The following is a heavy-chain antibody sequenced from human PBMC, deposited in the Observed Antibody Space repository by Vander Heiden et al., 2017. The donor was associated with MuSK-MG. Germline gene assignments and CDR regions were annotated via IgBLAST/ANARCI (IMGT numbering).Heavy chain of an antibody. CDR1: GFSLSTSGVG. CDR3: ALRSLHGGYSGTNAFDI. CDR2: IYWDDDK. V-gene: IGHV2-5*02. J-gene: IGHJ3*02. D-gene: IGHD3-10*01. Sequence: QITLKESGPTLVKPTQTLTLTCTFSGFSLSTSGVGVGWIRQPPGKALEWLALIYWDDDKRYSPSLKSRLTITKDTSKNQVVLTMTNMDPVDTATYYCALRSLHGGYSGTNAFDIWGQGTMVTVSS.